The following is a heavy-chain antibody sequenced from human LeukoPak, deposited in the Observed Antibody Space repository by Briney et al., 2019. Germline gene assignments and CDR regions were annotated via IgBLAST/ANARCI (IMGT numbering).Heavy chain of an antibody. CDR1: GFTFSSYG. J-gene: IGHJ4*02. CDR3: ARDRDPPHFDY. D-gene: IGHD5-24*01. V-gene: IGHV3-33*01. Sequence: SGRSLRLSCAASGFTFSSYGMHWVRQAPGKGLEWVAVIWYDGSNKYYADSVKGRFTISRDNAKNSLYLQMNSLRAEDTAVYYCARDRDPPHFDYWGQGTLVAVSS. CDR2: IWYDGSNK.